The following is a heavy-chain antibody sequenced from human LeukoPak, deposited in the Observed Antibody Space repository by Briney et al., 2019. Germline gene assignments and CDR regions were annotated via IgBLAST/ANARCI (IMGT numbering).Heavy chain of an antibody. CDR3: ARDRGRYYYYGLDV. J-gene: IGHJ6*04. Sequence: ASVKVSCKAFGYSFIYGITWVRQAPGQGLEWMGWISAYNGNTNYAQKVQGRVTMTTDTSTSTAYMEVRSLRSDDTAVYYCARDRGRYYYYGLDVWGKGTTVTVSS. V-gene: IGHV1-18*01. D-gene: IGHD1-26*01. CDR1: GYSFIYG. CDR2: ISAYNGNT.